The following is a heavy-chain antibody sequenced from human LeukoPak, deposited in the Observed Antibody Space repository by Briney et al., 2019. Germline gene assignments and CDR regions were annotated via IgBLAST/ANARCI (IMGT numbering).Heavy chain of an antibody. CDR3: ARGPAGYN. D-gene: IGHD1-1*01. J-gene: IGHJ4*02. Sequence: GGSLRLSCAASGFTVSSNHMSWVRQAPGKGLEWVSVIYSGGSTDYADSVKGRFTISRDNLKNTLYLQMNSLRAEDMAVYYCARGPAGYNWGQGTLVTFSS. V-gene: IGHV3-53*01. CDR1: GFTVSSNH. CDR2: IYSGGST.